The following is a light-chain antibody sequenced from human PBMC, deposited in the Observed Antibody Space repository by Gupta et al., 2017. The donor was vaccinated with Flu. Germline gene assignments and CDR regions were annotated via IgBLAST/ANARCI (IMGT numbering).Light chain of an antibody. CDR1: QSLQSTY. CDR2: GAS. J-gene: IGKJ1*01. Sequence: GTLSLSPGEKVTLSCRASQSLQSTYVAWYQHTPGQRPKLLIFGASSRATGSPDKFSGGGSGTDFTLTISRLEPEAFAVYYCQHEDPSPMTFGQGTKVEV. CDR3: QHEDPSPMT. V-gene: IGKV3-20*01.